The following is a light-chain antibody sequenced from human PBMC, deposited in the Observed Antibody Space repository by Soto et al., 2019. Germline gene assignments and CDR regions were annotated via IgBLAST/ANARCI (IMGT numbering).Light chain of an antibody. V-gene: IGLV2-14*01. CDR3: SSYTGSSTFA. CDR2: DVN. Sequence: QSALTQPASVSGSPGQSITISCTGTSSDVGGYDYVSWYQQLPGKAPKLLIYDVNNRPSGVSHRFSGSKSGNTASLTISGLQAEDEADYYCSSYTGSSTFAFGTGTKVTVL. CDR1: SSDVGGYDY. J-gene: IGLJ1*01.